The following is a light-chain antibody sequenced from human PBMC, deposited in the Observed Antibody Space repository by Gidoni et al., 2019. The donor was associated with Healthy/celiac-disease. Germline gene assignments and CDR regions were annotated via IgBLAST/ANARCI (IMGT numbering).Light chain of an antibody. CDR3: QQRSNWPPT. V-gene: IGKV3-11*01. J-gene: IGKJ1*01. CDR1: QSVSSY. CDR2: DAS. Sequence: IVLTTSPATLSLSPGERATLSCRASQSVSSYLAWYQQKPGQAPRLLIYDASNRATGIPARFSGGGSGTDFTLTISNLEPEDFAVYYCQQRSNWPPTFGQGTKVEIK.